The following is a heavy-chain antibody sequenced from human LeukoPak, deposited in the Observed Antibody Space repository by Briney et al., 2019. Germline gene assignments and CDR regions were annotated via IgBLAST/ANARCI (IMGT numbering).Heavy chain of an antibody. Sequence: ASVKVSCKASGGTFSSYAISWVRQAPGQGLEWMGWINPNSGGTNYAQKFQGWVTMTRDTSISTAYMELSRLRSDDTAVYYCARAVYDSSGYYYPNWFDPRGQGTLVTVSS. CDR3: ARAVYDSSGYYYPNWFDP. D-gene: IGHD3-22*01. CDR2: INPNSGGT. CDR1: GGTFSSYA. V-gene: IGHV1-2*04. J-gene: IGHJ5*02.